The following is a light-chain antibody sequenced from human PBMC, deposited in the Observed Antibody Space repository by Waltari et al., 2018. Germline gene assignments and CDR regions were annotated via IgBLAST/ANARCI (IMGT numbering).Light chain of an antibody. CDR1: NSEVTNYDL. CDR3: CSYAGRNTLV. J-gene: IGLJ2*01. V-gene: IGLV2-23*02. Sequence: QSALTQPASVSGSPGQSITISCTGTNSEVTNYDLVSWYQQHPGKAPKVLIYEVTKRPSGISNRFSGSNSGNTASLTISGLQADDEAYYYCCSYAGRNTLVFGGGTKVTVL. CDR2: EVT.